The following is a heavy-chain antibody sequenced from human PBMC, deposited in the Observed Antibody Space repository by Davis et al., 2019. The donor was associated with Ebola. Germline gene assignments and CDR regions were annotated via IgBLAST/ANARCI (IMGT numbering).Heavy chain of an antibody. CDR1: GYTFTSYY. Sequence: AASVTVSCKASGYTFTSYYMHWVRQAPGQGLEWMGLINPSGGSTSYAQKFQGRVTITADKSTSTAYMELSSLRSEDTAVYYCARGAVNWNTYYYNGMDVWGQGTTVTVSS. V-gene: IGHV1-46*01. D-gene: IGHD1/OR15-1a*01. J-gene: IGHJ6*02. CDR3: ARGAVNWNTYYYNGMDV. CDR2: INPSGGST.